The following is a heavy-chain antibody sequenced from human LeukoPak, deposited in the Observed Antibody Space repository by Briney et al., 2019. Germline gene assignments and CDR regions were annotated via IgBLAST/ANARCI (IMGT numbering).Heavy chain of an antibody. V-gene: IGHV4-59*01. Sequence: SETLSPTCTVSGGSISSYYWSWIRQPPGKGLEWIGYIYYSGSTNYNPSLKSRVTISVDTSKNQFSLKLSSVTAADTAVYYCARDSGGYLRYYYYYMDAWGKGTTVTVSS. J-gene: IGHJ6*03. D-gene: IGHD1-26*01. CDR3: ARDSGGYLRYYYYYMDA. CDR1: GGSISSYY. CDR2: IYYSGST.